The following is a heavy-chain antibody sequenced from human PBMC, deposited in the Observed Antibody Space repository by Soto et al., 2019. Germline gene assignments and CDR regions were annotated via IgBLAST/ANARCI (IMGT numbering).Heavy chain of an antibody. CDR3: ARGRWLRPSFDY. Sequence: QVQLEQWGAGLLKPSETLSLTCAVYGGSFSGYYWSWIRQPPGKGLEWIGEINHSGSTNYNPSLKSRVIISVDTSKNQFSLNLYSVTAADTAVYYCARGRWLRPSFDYWGQGTLVTVSS. CDR1: GGSFSGYY. CDR2: INHSGST. D-gene: IGHD5-12*01. J-gene: IGHJ4*02. V-gene: IGHV4-34*02.